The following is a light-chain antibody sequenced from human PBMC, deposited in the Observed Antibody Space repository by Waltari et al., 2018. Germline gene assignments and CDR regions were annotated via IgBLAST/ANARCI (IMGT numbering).Light chain of an antibody. CDR2: DAS. V-gene: IGKV3-20*01. CDR3: QKYGTLPAT. J-gene: IGKJ1*01. CDR1: QSVSRT. Sequence: EIVLTQSPGTLSLSPGERATLTCRASQSVSRTLTWYQQKPGQAPRLLIYDASSRATGIPDRFSGSGSGTDFSLTISRLEPEDFAVYYCQKYGTLPATFGRGTKVEIK.